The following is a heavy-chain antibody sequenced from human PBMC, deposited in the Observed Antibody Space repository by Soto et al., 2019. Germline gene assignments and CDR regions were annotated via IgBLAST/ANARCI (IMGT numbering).Heavy chain of an antibody. CDR2: IYYSGST. CDR1: GGSISSGGYY. Sequence: TSETLSLTSTVSGGSISSGGYYWRWIRPHPGKGLEWIGYIYYSGSTYYNPSLKSRVTISVDTSKNQFSLKLSSVTAADTAVYYCARDPRGSLADRLHPIRSDYGMDVWGQGTTVTVSS. CDR3: ARDPRGSLADRLHPIRSDYGMDV. D-gene: IGHD6-6*01. V-gene: IGHV4-31*03. J-gene: IGHJ6*02.